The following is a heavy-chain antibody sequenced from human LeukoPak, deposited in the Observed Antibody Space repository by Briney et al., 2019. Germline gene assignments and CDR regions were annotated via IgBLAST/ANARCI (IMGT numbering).Heavy chain of an antibody. CDR1: GFTFDDYC. V-gene: IGHV3-20*04. Sequence: GGSLRLSCGASGFTFDDYCRNWVRQAPGKGLEWVSGINWNGGSTGYADSVKGRFTISRDNAKNSLYLQMNSLRAEDTAFYYCATSSSWANDAFDIWGQGTMVTVSS. CDR3: ATSSSWANDAFDI. D-gene: IGHD6-13*01. J-gene: IGHJ3*02. CDR2: INWNGGST.